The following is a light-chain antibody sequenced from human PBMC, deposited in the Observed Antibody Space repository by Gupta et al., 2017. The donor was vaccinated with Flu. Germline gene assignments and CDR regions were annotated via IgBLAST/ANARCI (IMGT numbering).Light chain of an antibody. CDR2: DDN. CDR3: QLWAGSSDQHGV. CDR1: NLGSKS. V-gene: IGLV3-21*02. Sequence: SFVLTQPPSMSVAPGQTARITCGGNNLGSKSVHWYLQKPGRAPVLVVFDDNDRPSGIPERFSCSNSGNTATPTISRVEAGDEADYYCQLWAGSSDQHGVFGGGTKLTVL. J-gene: IGLJ2*01.